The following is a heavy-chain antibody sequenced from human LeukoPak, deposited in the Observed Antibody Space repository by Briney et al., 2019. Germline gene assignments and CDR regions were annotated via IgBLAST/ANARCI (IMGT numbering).Heavy chain of an antibody. D-gene: IGHD6-19*01. Sequence: GRSLRLSCAASGFTFSSYAMNWVRQAPGKGLEWVSSISSSSSYIYYADSVKGRFTISRDNAKNSLYLQMNSLRAEDTAVYYCARDRWSGWDYWGQGTLVTVSS. V-gene: IGHV3-21*01. CDR1: GFTFSSYA. CDR2: ISSSSSYI. J-gene: IGHJ4*02. CDR3: ARDRWSGWDY.